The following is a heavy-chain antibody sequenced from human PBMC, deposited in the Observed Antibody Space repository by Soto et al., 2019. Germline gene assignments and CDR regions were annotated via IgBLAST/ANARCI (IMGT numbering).Heavy chain of an antibody. CDR3: AREAKYCSSTSCYRMDV. V-gene: IGHV1-69*04. D-gene: IGHD2-2*01. CDR2: IIPILGIA. Sequence: SVKVSCKASGYTFTSYGISWVRQAPGQGLEWMGRIIPILGIANYAQKFQGRVTITADKSTSTAYMELSSLRSEDTAVYYCAREAKYCSSTSCYRMDVWG. J-gene: IGHJ6*02. CDR1: GYTFTSYG.